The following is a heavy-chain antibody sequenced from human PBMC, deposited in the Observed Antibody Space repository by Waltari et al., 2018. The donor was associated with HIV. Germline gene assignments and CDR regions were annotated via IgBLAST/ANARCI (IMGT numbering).Heavy chain of an antibody. CDR2: ISAYNGNT. CDR3: ARVGCSSASCYSGWFDP. J-gene: IGHJ5*02. Sequence: QAQLAQSGAEVEKPGASVKVSCKASGYTFTSYGISWVRQAPGQGLEWLGWISAYNGNTNYAQKLQGRVTMTTDSSTSTAYMELRSLRSDDTAVYYCARVGCSSASCYSGWFDPWGQGTLVTVSS. CDR1: GYTFTSYG. D-gene: IGHD2-2*01. V-gene: IGHV1-18*01.